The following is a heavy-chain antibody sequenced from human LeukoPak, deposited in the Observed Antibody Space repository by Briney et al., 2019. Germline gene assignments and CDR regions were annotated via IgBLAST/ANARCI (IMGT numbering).Heavy chain of an antibody. J-gene: IGHJ4*02. CDR3: ARDVSDYHILTAYTSDMAY. V-gene: IGHV1-2*02. CDR2: INPNSGGT. D-gene: IGHD3-9*01. Sequence: ASVKVSCKASGYTFTGYYMHWVRQAPGQGLEWMGWINPNSGGTNYAQKFQGRVTMTRDTSISTAYMELSRLRSDDTAVYYCARDVSDYHILTAYTSDMAYWGQGTLVTLSS. CDR1: GYTFTGYY.